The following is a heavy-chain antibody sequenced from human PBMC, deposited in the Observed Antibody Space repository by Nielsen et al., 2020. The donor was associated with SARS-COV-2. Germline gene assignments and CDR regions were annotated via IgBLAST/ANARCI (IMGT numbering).Heavy chain of an antibody. CDR2: INPSGGST. CDR1: GYTFTSYY. CDR3: ARSITMIDY. Sequence: ASVKVSCKASGYTFTSYYMHWVRQAPGQGLEWMGIINPSGGSTNYAQKFQGRVTMTRDTSISTAYMELSRLRSDDTAVYYCARSITMIDYWGQGTLVTVSS. V-gene: IGHV1-2*02. D-gene: IGHD3-22*01. J-gene: IGHJ4*02.